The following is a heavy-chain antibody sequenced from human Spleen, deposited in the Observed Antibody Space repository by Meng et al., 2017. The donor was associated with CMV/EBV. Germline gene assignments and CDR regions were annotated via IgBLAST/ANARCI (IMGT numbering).Heavy chain of an antibody. CDR2: IKEDGSEK. Sequence: GGSLRLSCAASGFTFSSYWMSWVRQAPGKGLEWVANIKEDGSEKYYVDSVKGRFTISRDNAKNSLYLQMNSLRGEDTAVYYCARGPLRYCSSTSCYGVYFDYWGQGTLVTVSS. J-gene: IGHJ4*02. V-gene: IGHV3-7*01. CDR1: GFTFSSYW. CDR3: ARGPLRYCSSTSCYGVYFDY. D-gene: IGHD2-2*01.